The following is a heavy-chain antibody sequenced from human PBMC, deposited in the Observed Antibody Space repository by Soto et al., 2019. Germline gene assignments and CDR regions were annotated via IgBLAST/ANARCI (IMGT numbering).Heavy chain of an antibody. CDR2: IYYSGST. J-gene: IGHJ6*02. CDR1: GGSISSSSYY. Sequence: SSETLSLTCTVSGGSISSSSYYWGWIRQPPGKGLEWIGSIYYSGSTYYNPSLKSRVTISVDTSKNQFSLKLSSVTAADTAVYYCASLGYCSGGSCPCYYYYGMDVWGQGTTVTVSS. V-gene: IGHV4-39*01. CDR3: ASLGYCSGGSCPCYYYYGMDV. D-gene: IGHD2-15*01.